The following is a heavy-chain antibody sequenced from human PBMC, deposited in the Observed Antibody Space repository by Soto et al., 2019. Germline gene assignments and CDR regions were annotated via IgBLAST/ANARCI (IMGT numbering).Heavy chain of an antibody. CDR3: AADRVTPFAALFDY. Sequence: GASVKVSCKASGFTFTSSAVQWVRQARGQRLEWKGWIVVGSGNTNYAQKIQERVTITRDMSTSTAYMELSSLRSEDTAVYYCAADRVTPFAALFDYWGQGTLVTVS. D-gene: IGHD3-10*01. J-gene: IGHJ4*02. V-gene: IGHV1-58*01. CDR1: GFTFTSSA. CDR2: IVVGSGNT.